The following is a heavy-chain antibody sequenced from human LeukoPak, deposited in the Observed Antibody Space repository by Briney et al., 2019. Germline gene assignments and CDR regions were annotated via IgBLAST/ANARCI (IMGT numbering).Heavy chain of an antibody. V-gene: IGHV3-64D*09. D-gene: IGHD5-18*01. CDR2: ISSNGGST. Sequence: GGSLRLSCSASGFTFSSYAMHWVRQAPGKGLEYVSAISSNGGSTYYADSVKGRFTISRDNSKNTLYLQMSSLRAEDTAVYYCVKTADVDTAMVTFDYWGQGTLVTVSS. J-gene: IGHJ4*02. CDR1: GFTFSSYA. CDR3: VKTADVDTAMVTFDY.